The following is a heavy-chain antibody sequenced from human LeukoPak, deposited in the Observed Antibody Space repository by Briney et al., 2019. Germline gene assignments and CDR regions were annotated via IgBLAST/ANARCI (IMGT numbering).Heavy chain of an antibody. CDR2: ISSSSSTI. D-gene: IGHD3-3*01. CDR1: GFTFSSYS. CDR3: AREQGDFWSGYDYYYMDV. J-gene: IGHJ6*03. V-gene: IGHV3-48*01. Sequence: GGSLRLSCAASGFTFSSYSMNWVRQAPGKGLEWVSYISSSSSTIYYADSVKGRFTISRDNAKNSLHLQMNSLRAEDTAVYYCAREQGDFWSGYDYYYMDVWGKGTTVTVSS.